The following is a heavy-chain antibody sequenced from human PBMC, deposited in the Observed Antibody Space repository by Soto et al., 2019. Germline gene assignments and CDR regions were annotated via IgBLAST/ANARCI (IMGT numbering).Heavy chain of an antibody. Sequence: SETLSLTCTVSGGSISSYYWSWIRQPPGKGLEWIGYIYYSGSTNYNPSLKSRVTISVDTSKNQFSLKLSSVTAADTAVYYCASLHGDYWGQGTLVTVSS. CDR1: GGSISSYY. CDR2: IYYSGST. V-gene: IGHV4-59*08. J-gene: IGHJ4*02. CDR3: ASLHGDY.